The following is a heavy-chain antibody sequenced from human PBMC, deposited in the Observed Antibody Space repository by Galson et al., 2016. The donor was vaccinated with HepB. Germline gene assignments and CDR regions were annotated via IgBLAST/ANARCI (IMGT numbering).Heavy chain of an antibody. CDR3: ARGSGSGSSRFRFYFYMDM. CDR2: IYSGGST. J-gene: IGHJ6*03. CDR1: GFTVSSNY. V-gene: IGHV3-53*01. D-gene: IGHD3-10*01. Sequence: SLRLSCAASGFTVSSNYMSWVRQAPGKGLEWVSVIYSGGSTHYADSVKGRFTISRDNSKNTLYLQMNSLRVDDSAIYYCARGSGSGSSRFRFYFYMDMWGKGTTVTVSS.